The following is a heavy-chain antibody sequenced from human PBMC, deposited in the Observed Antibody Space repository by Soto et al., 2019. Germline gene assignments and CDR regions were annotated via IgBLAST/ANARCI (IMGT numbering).Heavy chain of an antibody. Sequence: ASVKVSCKASGYTFTGYYVHWVRQAPGQGLEWMGWINPNSGGTNYAQKFQGWVTMTRDTSSSTAYMELSRLRSDDTAVYYCARDNYYYGSGSYDHWGQGTLVTVSS. CDR2: INPNSGGT. V-gene: IGHV1-2*04. CDR1: GYTFTGYY. D-gene: IGHD3-10*01. CDR3: ARDNYYYGSGSYDH. J-gene: IGHJ4*02.